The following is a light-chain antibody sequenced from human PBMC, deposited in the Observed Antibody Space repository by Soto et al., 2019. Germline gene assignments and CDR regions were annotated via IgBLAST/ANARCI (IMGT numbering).Light chain of an antibody. Sequence: QSALTQPPSASGSPGQSVTISCTGTSSDTGNYNYVSWYQQHPGKAPKLMIYEVNKRPSGVPDRISGSKSGNTASLTVSGLQAEDEADYYSSSYAGSDNWVFGGGTKLTVL. V-gene: IGLV2-8*01. CDR1: SSDTGNYNY. CDR2: EVN. CDR3: SSYAGSDNWV. J-gene: IGLJ3*02.